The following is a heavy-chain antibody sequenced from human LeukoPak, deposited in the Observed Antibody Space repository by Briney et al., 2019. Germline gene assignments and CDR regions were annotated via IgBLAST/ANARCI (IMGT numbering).Heavy chain of an antibody. Sequence: GGSLRLSSAASGFTVSSNYMSWVRQAPGKGLEWVSVIYSGGSTYYADSVKGRFAISRDNSKNTLYLQMNSLRAEDTAVYYCAREKTGAGLDYWGQGTLVTVSS. V-gene: IGHV3-66*02. CDR1: GFTVSSNY. CDR3: AREKTGAGLDY. CDR2: IYSGGST. J-gene: IGHJ4*02.